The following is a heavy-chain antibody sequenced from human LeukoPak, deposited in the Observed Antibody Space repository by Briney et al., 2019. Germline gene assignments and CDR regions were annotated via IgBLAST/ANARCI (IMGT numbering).Heavy chain of an antibody. V-gene: IGHV3-7*03. CDR3: AKAQYRDVIVVVPAALNDY. CDR1: GFTFSSYW. CDR2: IKQDGSEK. Sequence: GGSLRLSCAASGFTFSSYWMSWVRQAPGKGLEWVANIKQDGSEKYYVDSVKGRFTISRDNAKNTLYLQMNSLRAEDTAVYYCAKAQYRDVIVVVPAALNDYWGQGTLVTVSS. D-gene: IGHD2-2*01. J-gene: IGHJ4*02.